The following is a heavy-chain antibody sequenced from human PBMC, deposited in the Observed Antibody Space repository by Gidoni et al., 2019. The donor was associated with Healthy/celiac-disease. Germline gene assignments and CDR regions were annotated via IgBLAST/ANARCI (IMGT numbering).Heavy chain of an antibody. CDR3: ARAGGAYRGRGAFDI. D-gene: IGHD3-16*01. CDR2: INAGNGNT. V-gene: IGHV1-3*01. J-gene: IGHJ3*02. CDR1: GYTFTSYA. Sequence: QVQLVQSGAEVKKPGASVKVSCKASGYTFTSYAMHWVRQAPGQRLEWMGWINAGNGNTKYSQKFQGRVTITRDTSASTAYMELSSLRSEDTAVYYCARAGGAYRGRGAFDIWGQGTMVTVSS.